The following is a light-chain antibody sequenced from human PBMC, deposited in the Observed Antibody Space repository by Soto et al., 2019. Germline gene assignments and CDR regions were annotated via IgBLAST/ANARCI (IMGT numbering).Light chain of an antibody. CDR3: QHYETLPLT. CDR1: QSIDTY. J-gene: IGKJ4*01. Sequence: DIQITQSPSSLSSSVLDRFTIPCRASQSIDTYLNWHQQKPGKAPKLLISDASNLQTGVPSRFSGTASGSDFTFTISSLQPEDIATYYCQHYETLPLTFGGGTKVDIK. V-gene: IGKV1-33*01. CDR2: DAS.